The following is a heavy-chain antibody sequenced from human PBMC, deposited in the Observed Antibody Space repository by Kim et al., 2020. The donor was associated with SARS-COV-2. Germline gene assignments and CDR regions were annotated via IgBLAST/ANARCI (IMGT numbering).Heavy chain of an antibody. D-gene: IGHD6-6*01. CDR3: ARDRTARASGKTGFPRHYYYYGMDV. CDR2: ISAYNGNT. Sequence: ASVKVSCKASGYTFTSYGISWVRQAPGQGLEWMGWISAYNGNTNYAQKLQGRVTMTTDTSTSTAYMELRSLRSDDTAVYYCARDRTARASGKTGFPRHYYYYGMDVWGQGTTVTVSS. V-gene: IGHV1-18*01. CDR1: GYTFTSYG. J-gene: IGHJ6*02.